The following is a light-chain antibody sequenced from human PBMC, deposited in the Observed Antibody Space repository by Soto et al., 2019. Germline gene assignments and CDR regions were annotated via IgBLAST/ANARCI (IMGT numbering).Light chain of an antibody. CDR1: SSDVGGYNY. Sequence: QSALTQPASVSGSPGQSITISCTGTSSDVGGYNYVSWYQQQPGKAPKLMIYEVSNRPSAVSNRFSGSKSGNTASLTISGLQAEDEADYYCSSYTSSSTPVVFGGGTTLTVL. CDR2: EVS. V-gene: IGLV2-14*01. J-gene: IGLJ2*01. CDR3: SSYTSSSTPVV.